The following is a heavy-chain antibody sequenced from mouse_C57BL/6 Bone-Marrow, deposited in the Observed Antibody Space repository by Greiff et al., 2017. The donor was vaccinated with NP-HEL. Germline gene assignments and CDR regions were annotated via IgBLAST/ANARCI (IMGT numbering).Heavy chain of an antibody. D-gene: IGHD2-2*01. CDR2: IHPNSGST. CDR3: ARRGYGYHGGFAY. J-gene: IGHJ3*01. CDR1: GYTFTSYW. Sequence: QVQLKQPGAELVKPGASVKLSCKASGYTFTSYWMHWVKQRPGQGLEWIGMIHPNSGSTNYNEKFKSKATLTVDKSSSTAYMQLSSLTSEDSAVYYCARRGYGYHGGFAYWGQGTLVTVSA. V-gene: IGHV1-64*01.